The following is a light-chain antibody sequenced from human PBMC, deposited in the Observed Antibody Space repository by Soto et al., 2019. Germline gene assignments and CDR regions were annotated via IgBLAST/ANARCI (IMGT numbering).Light chain of an antibody. J-gene: IGKJ1*01. CDR3: XXRXXWPPTWT. CDR1: QSVSSY. Sequence: EIVLTQSPATLSLSPGERATLSCRASQSVSSYLAWYQQKPGQAPRLLIYDASNRATGIPARFSGSGSGTDFTLTISSLEPXDFAVXYCXXRXXWPPTWTXXQGTKVEIK. CDR2: DAS. V-gene: IGKV3-11*01.